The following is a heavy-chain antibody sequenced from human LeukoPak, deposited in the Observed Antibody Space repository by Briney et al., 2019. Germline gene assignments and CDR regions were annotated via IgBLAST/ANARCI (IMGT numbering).Heavy chain of an antibody. D-gene: IGHD1-26*01. Sequence: GGSLRLSCAASGFTFSSYAMSWVRQAPGKGLEWVSAISGSGGSTYYADSVKGRFTISRDNSKNTLYLQMNSLRAEDTAVYYCAKCPSSGCYRRGDYWGQGTLVTVSS. CDR3: AKCPSSGCYRRGDY. CDR1: GFTFSSYA. V-gene: IGHV3-23*01. CDR2: ISGSGGST. J-gene: IGHJ4*02.